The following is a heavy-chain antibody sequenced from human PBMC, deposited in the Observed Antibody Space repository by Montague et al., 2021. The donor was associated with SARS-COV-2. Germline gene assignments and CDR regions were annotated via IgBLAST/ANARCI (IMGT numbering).Heavy chain of an antibody. J-gene: IGHJ5*02. D-gene: IGHD3-22*01. Sequence: SETLSLTCTVSGGSISSSSYYWGWIRQPPGKGLEWIGSIYYSGSTYYNPSLKSRVTISVDTSKNQFSLKLSSVTAADTAVYYCARQEYYYDSSGYGMMDWFDPWGQGTLVTVSS. V-gene: IGHV4-39*01. CDR3: ARQEYYYDSSGYGMMDWFDP. CDR1: GGSISSSSYY. CDR2: IYYSGST.